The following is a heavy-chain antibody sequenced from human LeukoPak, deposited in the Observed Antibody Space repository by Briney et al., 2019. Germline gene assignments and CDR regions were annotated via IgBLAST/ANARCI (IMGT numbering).Heavy chain of an antibody. D-gene: IGHD3-10*01. CDR1: GFTFSTYA. V-gene: IGHV3-30*04. CDR2: ISYDGSNK. Sequence: GGSLRLSCVASGFTFSTYAMHWVRQAPGKGLEWVALISYDGSNKYYADSVKGRFTISRDNSKNTLYLQMNSLRAEDTAVYYCARALDYYGSGSYYFGGYWGQGTLVTVSS. CDR3: ARALDYYGSGSYYFGGY. J-gene: IGHJ4*02.